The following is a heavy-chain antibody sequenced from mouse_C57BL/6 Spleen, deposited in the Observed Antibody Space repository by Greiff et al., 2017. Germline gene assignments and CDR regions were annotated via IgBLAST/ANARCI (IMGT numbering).Heavy chain of an antibody. V-gene: IGHV14-4*01. CDR1: GFNIKDDY. Sequence: VQLKESGAELVRPGASVKLSCTASGFNIKDDYMHWVKQRPEQGLEWIGWIDPENGDTEYASKFQGKATITAATSSNTAYLQLSSLTSEDTAVYYCTHYGSSAGAMDYWGQGTSVTVSS. CDR2: IDPENGDT. CDR3: THYGSSAGAMDY. J-gene: IGHJ4*01. D-gene: IGHD1-1*01.